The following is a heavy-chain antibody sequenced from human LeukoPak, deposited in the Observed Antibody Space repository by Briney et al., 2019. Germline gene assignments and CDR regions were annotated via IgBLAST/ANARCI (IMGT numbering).Heavy chain of an antibody. CDR1: GFAFSNYA. D-gene: IGHD2-8*01. V-gene: IGHV3-23*01. Sequence: GGSLRLSCTTSGFAFSNYAMNWVRQAPGKGPEWVSGISGFNTYYADSVKGRFTIFRDNSKNVLYLQMDRLRAEDTAVYSCAKDVCTSPRCLLYFDPWGQATLVTVSS. CDR3: AKDVCTSPRCLLYFDP. CDR2: ISGFNT. J-gene: IGHJ4*02.